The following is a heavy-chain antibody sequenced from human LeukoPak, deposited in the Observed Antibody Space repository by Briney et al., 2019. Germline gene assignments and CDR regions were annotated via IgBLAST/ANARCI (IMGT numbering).Heavy chain of an antibody. J-gene: IGHJ6*03. CDR1: GGSLSSYY. CDR3: ARTTEGGYTYGYFYYYYMDV. V-gene: IGHV4-59*01. D-gene: IGHD5-18*01. Sequence: SETLSLTCTVSGGSLSSYYWGWLRQPPGKGLEWIGYIYYSGSTNYNPSLRSGVTISVDTSKNQFSLKLTSVTAADTAVYYCARTTEGGYTYGYFYYYYMDVWGKGTTVTISS. CDR2: IYYSGST.